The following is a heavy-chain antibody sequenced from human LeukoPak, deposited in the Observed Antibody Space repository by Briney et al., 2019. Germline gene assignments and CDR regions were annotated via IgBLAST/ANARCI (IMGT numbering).Heavy chain of an antibody. CDR1: GFTFSSYS. Sequence: PGGSLRLSCAASGFTFSSYSMNWVRQAPGKGLEWVSSISSSSSYIYYADSVKGRFTISRDNAKNSLYLQMYSLRAEDTAVYYCARDRVASGYYHYYYYYYGMDVWGQGTTVTVSS. CDR3: ARDRVASGYYHYYYYYYGMDV. CDR2: ISSSSSYI. D-gene: IGHD3-3*01. V-gene: IGHV3-21*01. J-gene: IGHJ6*02.